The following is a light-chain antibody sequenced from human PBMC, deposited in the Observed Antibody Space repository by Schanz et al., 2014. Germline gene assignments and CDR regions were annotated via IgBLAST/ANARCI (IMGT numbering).Light chain of an antibody. CDR3: SSHTSSSTLWV. J-gene: IGLJ3*02. Sequence: QSALTQPASVSGSPGQSITISCTGTTSDVGTYNYVSWYQQHPGKAPKLMIYDVSNRPPGVSNRFSGSKSGNTASLTISGLQAEDEADYYCSSHTSSSTLWVFGGGTKLTVL. CDR2: DVS. CDR1: TSDVGTYNY. V-gene: IGLV2-14*03.